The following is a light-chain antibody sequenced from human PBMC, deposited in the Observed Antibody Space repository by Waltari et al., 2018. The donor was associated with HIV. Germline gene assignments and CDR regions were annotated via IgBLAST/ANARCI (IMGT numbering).Light chain of an antibody. CDR1: SSNIGRTY. V-gene: IGLV1-47*01. CDR2: RNN. Sequence: QSVLTQPPSASGTPGQRVTISCSGSSSNIGRTYVCWYQQLPGPAPKLLIYRNNERPSGVPNRFSGSKSGTSASLAISGIRSEDEADYYCAAWDDSLSGLYVFGTGTKVTVL. CDR3: AAWDDSLSGLYV. J-gene: IGLJ1*01.